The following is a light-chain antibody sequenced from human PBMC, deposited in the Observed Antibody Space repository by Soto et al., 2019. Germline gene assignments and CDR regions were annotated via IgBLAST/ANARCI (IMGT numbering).Light chain of an antibody. CDR3: HQYNNWTRT. CDR1: QSISNN. Sequence: VITQSPATLSVSPEESATLSCRASQSISNNLAWYQQKPGQAPRLLMYDASTRATGIPDRFSGSGSGAEFTLTISSLQSEDLAVYYCHQYNNWTRTFGRGTKV. J-gene: IGKJ1*01. CDR2: DAS. V-gene: IGKV3-15*01.